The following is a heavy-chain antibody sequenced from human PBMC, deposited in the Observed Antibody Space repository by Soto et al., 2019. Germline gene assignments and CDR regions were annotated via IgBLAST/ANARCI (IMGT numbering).Heavy chain of an antibody. J-gene: IGHJ6*02. D-gene: IGHD2-2*01. CDR3: ARDIVVVPAANYGMDV. Sequence: GESLKISCKGSGYSFTSYWIIWVRQMPGKGLEWMGRIDPSDSYTNYSPSFQGHVTISADKSISTAYLQWSSLKASDTAMYYCARDIVVVPAANYGMDVWGQGTTVTVSS. CDR2: IDPSDSYT. CDR1: GYSFTSYW. V-gene: IGHV5-10-1*01.